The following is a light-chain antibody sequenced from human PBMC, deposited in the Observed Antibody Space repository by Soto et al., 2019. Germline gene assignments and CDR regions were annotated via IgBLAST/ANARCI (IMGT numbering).Light chain of an antibody. Sequence: EIVLTQSPGTLSLSPGDTATLSCRASQSLSSNYLAWYQQRPGQAPKLLIYDISSRATGIPDRFSGSGSGTDFTLTITRLDPEDFAVYYCQQYGGSMTFGQGTRLGIE. V-gene: IGKV3-20*01. CDR3: QQYGGSMT. CDR2: DIS. J-gene: IGKJ5*01. CDR1: QSLSSNY.